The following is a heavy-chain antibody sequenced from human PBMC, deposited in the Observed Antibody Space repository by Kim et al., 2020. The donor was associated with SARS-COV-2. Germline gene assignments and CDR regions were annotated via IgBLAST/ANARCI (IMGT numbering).Heavy chain of an antibody. V-gene: IGHV4-59*12. CDR3: ARHYDILTGYFYFFDY. Sequence: SIQSQVTISVDTCKNQYSRKLSSVTAADTAVYYCARHYDILTGYFYFFDYWGQGTLVTVSS. J-gene: IGHJ4*02. D-gene: IGHD3-9*01.